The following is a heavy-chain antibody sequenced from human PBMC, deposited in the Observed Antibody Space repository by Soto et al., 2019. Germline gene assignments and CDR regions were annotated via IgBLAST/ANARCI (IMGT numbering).Heavy chain of an antibody. CDR3: ARDRGYDAHDYYYNAMEV. Sequence: GGSLRLSCISSGFTFRTYTMNWVRQAPGKGLEWVSGIRGFSPYTFYAESVKGRFTISRDNAKNSLYLQMNSLRAEDTAVYYCARDRGYDAHDYYYNAMEVWGQGTTVHVS. J-gene: IGHJ6*01. CDR2: IRGFSPYT. CDR1: GFTFRTYT. V-gene: IGHV3-21*01. D-gene: IGHD2-15*01.